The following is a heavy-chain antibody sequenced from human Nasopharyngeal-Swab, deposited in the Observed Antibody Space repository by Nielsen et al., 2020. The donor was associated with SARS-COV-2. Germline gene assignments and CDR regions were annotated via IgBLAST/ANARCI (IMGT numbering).Heavy chain of an antibody. Sequence: ASVKVSCKASGYTFTGYYMHWVRQAPGQGLEWMGRINPNSGGTNYAQKFQGRVTMTRDTSISTAYMELSSLRSEDTAVYYCARAWRNFDWLYLDYWGQGTLVTVSS. CDR3: ARAWRNFDWLYLDY. V-gene: IGHV1-2*06. CDR1: GYTFTGYY. CDR2: INPNSGGT. J-gene: IGHJ4*02. D-gene: IGHD3-9*01.